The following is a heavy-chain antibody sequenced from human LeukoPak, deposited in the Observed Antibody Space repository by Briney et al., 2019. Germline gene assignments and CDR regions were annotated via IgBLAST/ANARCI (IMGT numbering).Heavy chain of an antibody. CDR2: INTDGSST. J-gene: IGHJ4*02. CDR1: EFTFITTW. Sequence: GGPLRLSCAAPEFTFITTWLHWVRKPPGRGLVGVPRINTDGSSTSYADSVKGRFTISRDNAKNTLYLQMNSLRAEDTAVYYCARLCSSTSCYIAFDYWGQGTLVTVSS. V-gene: IGHV3-74*01. D-gene: IGHD2-2*02. CDR3: ARLCSSTSCYIAFDY.